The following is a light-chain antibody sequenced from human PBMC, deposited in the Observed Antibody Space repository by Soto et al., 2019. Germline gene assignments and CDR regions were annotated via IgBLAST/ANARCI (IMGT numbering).Light chain of an antibody. Sequence: AIRMTQSPSSLSASTGDRVTITCRASQGISSYLNWYQHKPGKAPKLLIYATSTLQSGVPSRFSGSGSGTEFTLTISRLQPGDFATYCCQESYTGPAVSFGGGTKVDIK. CDR3: QESYTGPAVS. CDR2: ATS. V-gene: IGKV1-8*01. CDR1: QGISSY. J-gene: IGKJ4*01.